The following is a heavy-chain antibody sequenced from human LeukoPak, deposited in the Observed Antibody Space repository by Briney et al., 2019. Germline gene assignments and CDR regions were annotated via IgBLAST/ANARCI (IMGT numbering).Heavy chain of an antibody. Sequence: PGGSLRLSCAASGFTVSSNYMSWVRQAPGKGLEWVSVIYSGGSTYYADSVKGRFTISRDNSKNTLYLQMNSLRAEDTAVYYCARESPSAAGTKSRFDPWGQGTLVTVSS. CDR1: GFTVSSNY. J-gene: IGHJ5*02. D-gene: IGHD6-13*01. CDR3: ARESPSAAGTKSRFDP. V-gene: IGHV3-66*01. CDR2: IYSGGST.